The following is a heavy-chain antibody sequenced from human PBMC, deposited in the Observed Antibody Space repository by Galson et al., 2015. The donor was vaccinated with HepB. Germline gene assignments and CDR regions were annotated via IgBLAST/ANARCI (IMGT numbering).Heavy chain of an antibody. D-gene: IGHD6-6*01. CDR1: GFTFSSYG. V-gene: IGHV3-33*05. J-gene: IGHJ4*02. CDR3: AREGEDSSSAGADY. Sequence: GFTFSSYGMHWVRQAPGKGLEWVAVISYDGSNKYYADSVKGRFTISRDNSKNTLYLQMNSLRAEDTAVYYCAREGEDSSSAGADYWGQGTLVTVSS. CDR2: ISYDGSNK.